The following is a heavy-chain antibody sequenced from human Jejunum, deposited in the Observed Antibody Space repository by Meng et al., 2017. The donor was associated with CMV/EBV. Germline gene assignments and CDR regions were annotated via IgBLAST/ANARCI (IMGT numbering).Heavy chain of an antibody. D-gene: IGHD5-24*01. Sequence: ASGFSFDTYAMTWVRQAPGKGLEWVAVIYVGSGNTYYAGSVNGRFTISRDNSRNTLYLEMNSLRAEDTAVYYCAKDSRAWSYYLDSWGQGTQVTVSS. CDR2: IYVGSGNT. J-gene: IGHJ4*02. CDR3: AKDSRAWSYYLDS. CDR1: GFSFDTYA. V-gene: IGHV3-23*03.